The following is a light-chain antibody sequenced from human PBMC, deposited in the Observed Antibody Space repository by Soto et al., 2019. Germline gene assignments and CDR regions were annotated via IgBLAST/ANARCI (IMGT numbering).Light chain of an antibody. V-gene: IGLV2-8*01. CDR3: NSYVGSNSWV. Sequence: QSALTQPPSASGSPGQSVTISCTGTSSDVGAYKYVSWYQQYPGKAPKLMIYEVSKRPSGVPDRFSGSKSGNTASLTVSGLQAEDEADYYCNSYVGSNSWVFGGGTKLTVL. CDR1: SSDVGAYKY. CDR2: EVS. J-gene: IGLJ3*02.